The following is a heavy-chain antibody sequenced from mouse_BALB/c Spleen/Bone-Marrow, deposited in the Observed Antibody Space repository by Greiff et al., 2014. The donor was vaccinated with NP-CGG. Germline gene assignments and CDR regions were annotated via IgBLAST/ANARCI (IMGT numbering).Heavy chain of an antibody. J-gene: IGHJ4*01. CDR3: ARFAGTPYTMDY. Sequence: VQLKDSGPDLVKPSQSLSLTCTVTGYSITSYYSWHWIRQFPGNKLEWMGYIHYSGITVYNPSLKSRISITRDTSNNQFFLQLNSVTTEDTDTYYCARFAGTPYTMDYWGQGTSVTVSS. CDR1: GYSITSYYS. CDR2: IHYSGIT. V-gene: IGHV3-1*02. D-gene: IGHD4-1*01.